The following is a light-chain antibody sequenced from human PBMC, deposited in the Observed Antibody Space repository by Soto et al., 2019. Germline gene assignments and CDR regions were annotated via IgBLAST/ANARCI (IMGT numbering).Light chain of an antibody. CDR2: ETS. J-gene: IGLJ1*01. CDR3: FSFKSTNTHV. Sequence: QSVLTQPASVSGSPGQSVTISCTGTSSDFGSYKFVSWYQHHPGKVPKVIIYETSKRPSGVSDRFSGSKSGNTASLTISGLQAGDEADYYCFSFKSTNTHVFGSGTKVTVL. V-gene: IGLV2-23*01. CDR1: SSDFGSYKF.